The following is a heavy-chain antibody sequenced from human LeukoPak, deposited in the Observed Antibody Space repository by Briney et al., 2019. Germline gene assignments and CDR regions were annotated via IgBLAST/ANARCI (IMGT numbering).Heavy chain of an antibody. CDR2: IYYSGST. D-gene: IGHD4-17*01. CDR1: GGSISSSSYY. V-gene: IGHV4-39*07. Sequence: SETLSLTCTVSGGSISSSSYYWGWIRQPPGKGLEWIGSIYYSGSTYYNPSLKSRVTISVDTSKNQFSLKLSSVTAADTAVYYCARGNGDYGEVNYWGQGTLVTVSS. J-gene: IGHJ4*02. CDR3: ARGNGDYGEVNY.